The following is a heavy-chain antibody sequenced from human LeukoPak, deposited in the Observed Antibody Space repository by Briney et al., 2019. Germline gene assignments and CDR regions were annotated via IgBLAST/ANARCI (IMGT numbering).Heavy chain of an antibody. CDR1: GSTFSTYA. CDR2: ISGSGDST. D-gene: IGHD2-15*01. J-gene: IGHJ4*02. V-gene: IGHV3-23*01. Sequence: GGSLRLSCAASGSTFSTYAISWVRKAPGKGLELVSAISGSGDSTNYADYVKGRFTISRDNSKNTLYLQMNSLRAEDTAVYYCAKAGAVVVVVAKFFDYWGQGTLVTVSS. CDR3: AKAGAVVVVVAKFFDY.